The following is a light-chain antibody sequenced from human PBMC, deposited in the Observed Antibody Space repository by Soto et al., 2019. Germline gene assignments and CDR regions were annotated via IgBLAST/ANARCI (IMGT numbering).Light chain of an antibody. V-gene: IGKV1-5*03. Sequence: DIQMTQSPSTLSASVGDRVSITCRASQSIFNCLAWYQQKPGKAPKLLIYKASSLESGVPSRFSGSGSGTAFTLPISSLRPDDIATYYCQQSHAWVSFGQGTRLEIK. CDR2: KAS. J-gene: IGKJ5*01. CDR1: QSIFNC. CDR3: QQSHAWVS.